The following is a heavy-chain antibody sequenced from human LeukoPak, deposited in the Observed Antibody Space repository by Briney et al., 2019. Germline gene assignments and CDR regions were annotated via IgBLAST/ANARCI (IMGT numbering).Heavy chain of an antibody. CDR1: GGSISSYY. D-gene: IGHD6-19*01. V-gene: IGHV4-59*08. CDR2: IYYSGST. Sequence: SETLSLTCTVPGGSISSYYWSWIRQPPGKGLEWIGYIYYSGSTNYNPSLKSRVTISVDTSKNQFSLKLSSVTAADTAVYYCARHSSSGWFPFDYWGQGTLVTVSS. CDR3: ARHSSSGWFPFDY. J-gene: IGHJ4*02.